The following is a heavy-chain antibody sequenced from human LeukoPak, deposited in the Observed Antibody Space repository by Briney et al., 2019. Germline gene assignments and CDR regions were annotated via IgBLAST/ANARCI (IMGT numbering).Heavy chain of an antibody. CDR3: ANAHSSLGCDY. V-gene: IGHV3-23*01. J-gene: IGHJ4*02. D-gene: IGHD6-13*01. CDR1: GFTFSSYA. CDR2: ISGSGGST. Sequence: GGSLRLSCAASGFTFSSYAMSWVRQAPGKGLEWVSAISGSGGSTYYADSVKGRFTISRDNSKNTLYLQMNSLRAGDTAVYYCANAHSSLGCDYWGQGTLVTVSS.